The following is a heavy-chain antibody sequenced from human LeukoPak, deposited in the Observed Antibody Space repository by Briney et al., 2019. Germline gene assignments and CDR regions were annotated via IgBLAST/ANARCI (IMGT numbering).Heavy chain of an antibody. CDR1: GYSFTSDW. D-gene: IGHD1-1*01. V-gene: IGHV5-51*01. Sequence: GEAMKISCKGSGYSFTSDWIGWGRQMPRKGVGWMGIVYPGDCDTRYSPSFQSQVTISVDKPSTTGYLQWSRLKASDTAMYYCARQGSWNAPFDYWGQGTLVTVSS. CDR2: VYPGDCDT. J-gene: IGHJ4*02. CDR3: ARQGSWNAPFDY.